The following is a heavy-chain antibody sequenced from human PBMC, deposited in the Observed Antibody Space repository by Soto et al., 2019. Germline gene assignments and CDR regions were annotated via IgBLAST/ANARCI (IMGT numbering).Heavy chain of an antibody. CDR3: AREPNYFDY. V-gene: IGHV1-18*01. CDR1: GYTFTSYG. CDR2: ISAYNGNT. J-gene: IGHJ4*02. Sequence: QVQLVQSGAEVKKPGASVKVSCKASGYTFTSYGISWVRQAPGQGLEWMGWISAYNGNTKYAQKLQGRVTMTTDTTTSTADRELRSLISDDTAVYYCAREPNYFDYWGQGTLVTVSS.